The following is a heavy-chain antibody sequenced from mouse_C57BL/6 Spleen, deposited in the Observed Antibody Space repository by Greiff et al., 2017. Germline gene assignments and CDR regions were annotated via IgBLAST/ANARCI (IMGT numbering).Heavy chain of an antibody. CDR1: GFTFSSYA. CDR3: TRTSGAVWYFDV. V-gene: IGHV5-9-1*02. CDR2: ISSGGDYI. D-gene: IGHD6-1*01. Sequence: EVMLVESGEGLVKPGGSLKLSCAASGFTFSSYAMSWVRQTPEKRLEWVAYISSGGDYIYYADTVKGRFTISRDNARNTLYLQMSSLKSEDTAMYYCTRTSGAVWYFDVWGTGTTVTVSS. J-gene: IGHJ1*03.